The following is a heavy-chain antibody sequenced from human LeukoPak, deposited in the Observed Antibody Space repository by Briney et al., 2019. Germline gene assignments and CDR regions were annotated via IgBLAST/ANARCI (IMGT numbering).Heavy chain of an antibody. D-gene: IGHD5-24*01. CDR3: ARVTFGATTNNYYFYHMDV. V-gene: IGHV3-21*01. CDR1: GFTLSSYS. CDR2: IISSGAYI. Sequence: GGSLRLSCAASGFTLSSYSMTWVRQAPGKGLEWVSSIISSGAYIYYADSVKDRFTISRDNAKNSLYLQMSSLRAEDTAVYYCARVTFGATTNNYYFYHMDVWGKGTSVTVSS. J-gene: IGHJ6*03.